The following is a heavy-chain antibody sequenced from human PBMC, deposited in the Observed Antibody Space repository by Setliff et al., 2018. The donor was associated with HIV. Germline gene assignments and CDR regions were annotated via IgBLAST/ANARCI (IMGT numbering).Heavy chain of an antibody. J-gene: IGHJ6*03. CDR1: GYTFTSYD. CDR3: ARGAWYTSGWYSSRYMDV. Sequence: ASVKVSCKASGYTFTSYDINWVRRASGQGLEWMGWMNPNSGNTGYAQKFQGRVTMTRNTSITTAYMELSSLRSDDTAVYYCARGAWYTSGWYSSRYMDVWGKGTTVTVSS. V-gene: IGHV1-8*02. CDR2: MNPNSGNT. D-gene: IGHD6-19*01.